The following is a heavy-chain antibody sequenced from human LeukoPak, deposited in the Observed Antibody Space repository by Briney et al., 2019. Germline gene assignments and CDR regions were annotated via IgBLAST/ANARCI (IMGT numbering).Heavy chain of an antibody. D-gene: IGHD3-9*01. CDR3: ARVSTSGYGDWLDP. CDR1: GYTFADYY. Sequence: GASVKVSCKASGYTFADYYIHWVRQAPGQGLEWMGWIYPKSGGTNSEQKFQGRVTMTRDTSISTAYMELSRLKFDDTAVYYCARVSTSGYGDWLDPWGQGTLVTVSS. CDR2: IYPKSGGT. V-gene: IGHV1-2*02. J-gene: IGHJ5*02.